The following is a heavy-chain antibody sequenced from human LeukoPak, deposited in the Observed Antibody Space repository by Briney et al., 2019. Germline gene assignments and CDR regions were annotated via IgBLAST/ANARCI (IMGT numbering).Heavy chain of an antibody. CDR1: DGSISTYY. CDR2: INHSGST. V-gene: IGHV4-34*01. CDR3: ARGQVSSWYRMVDY. Sequence: SETLSLTCTVSDGSISTYYWSWIRQPPGKGLEWIGEINHSGSTNYNPSLKSRVTISVDTSKNQFSLKLSSVTAADTAVYYCARGQVSSWYRMVDYWGQGTLVTVSS. J-gene: IGHJ4*02. D-gene: IGHD6-13*01.